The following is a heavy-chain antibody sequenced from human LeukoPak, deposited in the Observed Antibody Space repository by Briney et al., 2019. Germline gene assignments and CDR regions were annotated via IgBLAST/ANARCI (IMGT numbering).Heavy chain of an antibody. CDR1: GFTFSNAW. V-gene: IGHV3-15*01. D-gene: IGHD3-22*01. J-gene: IGHJ3*02. CDR3: TTDAMIVVDQPSSAAFDI. Sequence: GGSLRLSCAASGFTFSNAWMSWVRQAPGKGLEWVGRIKSKTDGGTTDYAAPVKGRFTISRDDSKNTLYLQMNSLKTEDTAVYYCTTDAMIVVDQPSSAAFDIWGQGTMVTVSS. CDR2: IKSKTDGGTT.